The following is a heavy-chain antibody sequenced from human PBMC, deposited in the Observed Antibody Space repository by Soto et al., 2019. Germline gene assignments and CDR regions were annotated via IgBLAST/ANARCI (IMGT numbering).Heavy chain of an antibody. V-gene: IGHV1-18*01. Sequence: VASVKVSCKASGYTFTSYGISWVRQAPGQGLEWMGWISAYNGNTNYAQKLQGRVTMTTDTSTSTVYMELSSLRSEDTAVYYCARQGGEYYDSSGYQFDPWGKGTLVTVSS. CDR1: GYTFTSYG. D-gene: IGHD3-22*01. CDR2: ISAYNGNT. CDR3: ARQGGEYYDSSGYQFDP. J-gene: IGHJ5*02.